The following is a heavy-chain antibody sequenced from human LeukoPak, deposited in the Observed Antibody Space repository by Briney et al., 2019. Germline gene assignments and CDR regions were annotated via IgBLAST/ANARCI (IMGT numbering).Heavy chain of an antibody. D-gene: IGHD3-22*01. J-gene: IGHJ4*02. V-gene: IGHV3-23*01. CDR2: ISGSGGST. CDR1: GFXFSTYA. Sequence: GGSLRLSCAASGFXFSTYAISWVRQAPGKGLEWVSTISGSGGSTYYADSVKGRFTISRDNSKNTLYLQMNSLRAEDTAVYYCAKDLNYDSSGYYYDYWGQGTLVTVSS. CDR3: AKDLNYDSSGYYYDY.